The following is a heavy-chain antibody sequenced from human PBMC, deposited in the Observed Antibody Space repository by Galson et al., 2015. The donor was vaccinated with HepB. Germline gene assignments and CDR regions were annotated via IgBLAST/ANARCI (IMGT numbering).Heavy chain of an antibody. V-gene: IGHV3-30*03. Sequence: SLRLSCAAPGITFSSYGMHWVRQAPGKGLEWVTTISYDGSNKYYADYVKGRFTISRDNSKNTLYLQMNSLRPEDTAIYNCVRHVPTAALGYWGQGTQVTVSS. J-gene: IGHJ4*02. D-gene: IGHD4-11*01. CDR3: VRHVPTAALGY. CDR1: GITFSSYG. CDR2: ISYDGSNK.